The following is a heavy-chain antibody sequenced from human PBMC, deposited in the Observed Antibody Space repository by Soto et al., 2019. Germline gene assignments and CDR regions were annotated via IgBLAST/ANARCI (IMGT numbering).Heavy chain of an antibody. J-gene: IGHJ4*02. D-gene: IGHD3-16*02. Sequence: PSETLSLTCTVSGGSISSYYWGWIRQPPGKGLEWIGYIYYSGSTYYNPSLKSRVTISVDTSKNQFSLKLSSVTAADTAVYYCARVGGVIVMLAYWGQGTLVTVSS. CDR2: IYYSGST. V-gene: IGHV4-59*12. CDR3: ARVGGVIVMLAY. CDR1: GGSISSYY.